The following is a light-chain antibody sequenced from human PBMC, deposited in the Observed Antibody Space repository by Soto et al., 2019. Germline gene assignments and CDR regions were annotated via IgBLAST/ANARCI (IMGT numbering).Light chain of an antibody. CDR3: SSYTNFNPVV. V-gene: IGLV2-14*03. CDR1: SSDIGGHSS. CDR2: DVS. Sequence: QSALTQPASVSGSPGQSITISCTGTSSDIGGHSSFSWYQQHPGNAPKLLICDVSYRPSGVSNRFSGSKSGNTTSLTISALQAEDEADYYCSSYTNFNPVVFGGGTKLTVL. J-gene: IGLJ2*01.